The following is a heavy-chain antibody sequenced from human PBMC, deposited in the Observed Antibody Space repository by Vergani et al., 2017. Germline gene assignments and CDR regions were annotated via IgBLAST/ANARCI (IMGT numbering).Heavy chain of an antibody. CDR3: ARDRVTVVRNQYYGMDV. J-gene: IGHJ6*02. Sequence: QMQLQESGPGLLKPSQTLSLTCSVSGGSIDGVSSYWTWIRSPAGKGLEWIGRIYKSGRTNYNPSLQSRVTISLDTSKNQFSLNLTAVTAADTGVYFCARDRVTVVRNQYYGMDVWGQGTTVIVSS. V-gene: IGHV4-61*02. D-gene: IGHD3-10*01. CDR1: GGSIDGVSSY. CDR2: IYKSGRT.